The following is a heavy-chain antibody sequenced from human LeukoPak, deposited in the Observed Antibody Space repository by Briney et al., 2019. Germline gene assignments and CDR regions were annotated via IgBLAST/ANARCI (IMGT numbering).Heavy chain of an antibody. CDR3: ARGVAVAGGPTDY. CDR2: IYYSGNT. V-gene: IGHV4-39*01. D-gene: IGHD6-19*01. Sequence: PSETLSLTCTVSGGSTSSHSFYWGWIRQPPGKGLEWIGSIYYSGNTYYNPSLKSRVTISVDTSKNQFSLKLSSVTAADTAVYYCARGVAVAGGPTDYWGQGTLVTVSS. CDR1: GGSTSSHSFY. J-gene: IGHJ4*02.